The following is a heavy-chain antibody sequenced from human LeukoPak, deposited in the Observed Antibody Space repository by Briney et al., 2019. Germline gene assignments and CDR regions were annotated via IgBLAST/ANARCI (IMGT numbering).Heavy chain of an antibody. V-gene: IGHV3-23*01. CDR3: AKFPLNPYYYDSSGPDY. CDR1: GFTFSSYA. J-gene: IGHJ4*02. CDR2: INGGGVNT. D-gene: IGHD3-22*01. Sequence: GGSLRLSCAASGFTFSSYAMSWVRQAPGKGLEWVSTINGGGVNTHYADSVGGRFTISRDNSKNTLFLQMNSLRDEDTAVYYCAKFPLNPYYYDSSGPDYWGQGTLVTVSS.